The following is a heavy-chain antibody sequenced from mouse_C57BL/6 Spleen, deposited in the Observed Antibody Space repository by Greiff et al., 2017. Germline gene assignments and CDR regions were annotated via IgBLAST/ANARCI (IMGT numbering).Heavy chain of an antibody. D-gene: IGHD2-3*01. Sequence: QVQLQQPGAELVKPGASVKMSCKASGYTFTSYWITWVKQRPGQGLEWIGDIYPGSGSTNYNEKFKSKATLTVDTSSSTAYMQLSRLTSEDSAVYYCASEPTDDGFGAWFAYWGQGTLVTVSA. V-gene: IGHV1-55*01. J-gene: IGHJ3*01. CDR2: IYPGSGST. CDR1: GYTFTSYW. CDR3: ASEPTDDGFGAWFAY.